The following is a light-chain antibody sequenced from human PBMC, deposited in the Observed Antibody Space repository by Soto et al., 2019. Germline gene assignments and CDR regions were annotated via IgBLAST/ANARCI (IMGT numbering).Light chain of an antibody. CDR2: LNSDGSH. CDR1: SGHSSYA. V-gene: IGLV4-69*01. Sequence: QLVLTQSPSASASLGASVKLTCTLNSGHSSYAIAWHQQQPEKGPRFLMKLNSDGSHRKGDGIPDRFSGSSSGAERYLTISSLQSEDEADYYCQTWGTAIRVFGGGTKLTVL. J-gene: IGLJ2*01. CDR3: QTWGTAIRV.